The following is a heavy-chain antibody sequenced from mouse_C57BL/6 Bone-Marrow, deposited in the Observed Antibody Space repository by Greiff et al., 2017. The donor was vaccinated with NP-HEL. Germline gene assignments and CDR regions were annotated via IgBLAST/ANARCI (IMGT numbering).Heavy chain of an antibody. D-gene: IGHD4-1*01. Sequence: QVHVKQSGAELARPGASVKLSCKASGYTFTSYGISWVKQRPGQGLEWIGEIYHRGGNTYYTEKVKGKATMTADKSSSNAYMELRSLTAEDSAVYFGARDELAWFAYWGRGTLVTVSA. CDR1: GYTFTSYG. J-gene: IGHJ3*01. CDR3: ARDELAWFAY. V-gene: IGHV1-81*01. CDR2: IYHRGGNT.